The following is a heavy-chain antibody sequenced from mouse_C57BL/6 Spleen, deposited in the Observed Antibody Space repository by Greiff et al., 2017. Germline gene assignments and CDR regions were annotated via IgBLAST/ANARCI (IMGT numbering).Heavy chain of an antibody. CDR3: ARHTLGDYGSSYAYFDV. J-gene: IGHJ1*03. D-gene: IGHD1-1*01. V-gene: IGHV5-6*01. CDR1: GFTFSSYG. CDR2: ISSGGSYT. Sequence: EVKLVESGGDLVKPGGSLKLSCAASGFTFSSYGLSWVRQTPDKRLEWVATISSGGSYTYYPDSVKGRFTISRDNAKNTRYLQMSSLKSEDTAMYYCARHTLGDYGSSYAYFDVWGTGTTVTVSS.